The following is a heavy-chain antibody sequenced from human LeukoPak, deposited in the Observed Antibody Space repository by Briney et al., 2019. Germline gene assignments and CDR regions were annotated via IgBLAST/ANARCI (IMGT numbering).Heavy chain of an antibody. D-gene: IGHD3-10*01. J-gene: IGHJ3*02. Sequence: GESLRISCKGSGYSFTSYWISWVRQMPGKGLEWMGRVDPSDSYTNYSPSFQGHVSISADKSISTAYLQWRSLKASDTAIYYCASLFRDDVFDIWGQGTMVTVSS. CDR1: GYSFTSYW. V-gene: IGHV5-10-1*01. CDR3: ASLFRDDVFDI. CDR2: VDPSDSYT.